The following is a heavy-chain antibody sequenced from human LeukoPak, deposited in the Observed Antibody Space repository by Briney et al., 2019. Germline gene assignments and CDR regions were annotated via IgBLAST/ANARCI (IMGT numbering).Heavy chain of an antibody. CDR1: GFTFSSYW. CDR3: ARDGVPRDSSWPDYYYYGMDV. CDR2: IKQDGSEK. V-gene: IGHV3-7*03. J-gene: IGHJ6*02. Sequence: GGSLRLSCAASGFTFSSYWMSWVRQAPGKGLEWVANIKQDGSEKYYVDSVKGRFTISRDNAKNSLYLQMNSLRAEDTAVYYCARDGVPRDSSWPDYYYYGMDVWGQGTTVTVSS. D-gene: IGHD6-13*01.